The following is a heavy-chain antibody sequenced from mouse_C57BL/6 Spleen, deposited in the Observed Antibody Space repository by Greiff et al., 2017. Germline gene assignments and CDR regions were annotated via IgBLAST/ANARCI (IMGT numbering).Heavy chain of an antibody. J-gene: IGHJ3*01. CDR2: IDPSDSYT. CDR3: ARGQAWFAY. V-gene: IGHV1-50*01. D-gene: IGHD3-3*01. CDR1: GYTFTSYW. Sequence: QVQLQQPGAELVKPGASVKLSCKASGYTFTSYWMQWVKQRPGQGLEWIGEIDPSDSYTNYNQKFKGKATVTVDTSSSNAYMQLGSLTSEDSAVYYCARGQAWFAYWGQGTLVTVSA.